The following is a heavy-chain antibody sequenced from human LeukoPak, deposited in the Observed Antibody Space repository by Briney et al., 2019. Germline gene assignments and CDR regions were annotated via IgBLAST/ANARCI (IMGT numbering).Heavy chain of an antibody. D-gene: IGHD3-3*01. Sequence: SETLSLTCAVYGGSFSGYYWSWIRQPPGKGLEWIGEINHSGSTNYNPSLKSRVTISVDTSKNQFSLKLSAVTAATTAGYYWGRGAITIFGEGIMRGNWFGPWGQGTLVTVSS. CDR2: INHSGST. CDR3: GRGAITIFGEGIMRGNWFGP. CDR1: GGSFSGYY. V-gene: IGHV4-34*01. J-gene: IGHJ5*02.